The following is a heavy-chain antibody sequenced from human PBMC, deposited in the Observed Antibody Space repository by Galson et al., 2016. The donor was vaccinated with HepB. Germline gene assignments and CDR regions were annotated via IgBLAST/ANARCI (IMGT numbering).Heavy chain of an antibody. CDR3: VQGPGYASSLRYIDL. D-gene: IGHD6-13*01. J-gene: IGHJ2*01. Sequence: SLRLSCAASGFNFGSYAMHWVRQPPGKGLEWVSGVSWNSGDKGSADSVKGRFTISRDNAKTSLSLQMNSLRVEDTALYYCVQGPGYASSLRYIDLWGRGTLVTVSS. CDR1: GFNFGSYA. V-gene: IGHV3-9*01. CDR2: VSWNSGDK.